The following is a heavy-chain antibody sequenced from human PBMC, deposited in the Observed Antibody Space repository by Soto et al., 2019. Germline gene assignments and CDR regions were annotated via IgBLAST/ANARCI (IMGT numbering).Heavy chain of an antibody. D-gene: IGHD4-17*01. CDR1: GFTFSSYG. CDR3: AKGGGDYMFDP. J-gene: IGHJ5*02. V-gene: IGHV3-30*18. Sequence: QVQLVESGGGVVQPARSLSLSCAASGFTFSSYGMHWVRQAPGKGLEWVAVISYDGSNKYYADSVKGRFTISRDNSKNSLYLQINSLRAEDTAVYYCAKGGGDYMFDPWGQRTLVTVSS. CDR2: ISYDGSNK.